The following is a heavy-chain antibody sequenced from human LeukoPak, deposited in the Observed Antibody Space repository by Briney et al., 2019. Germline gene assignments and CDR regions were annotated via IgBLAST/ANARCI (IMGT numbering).Heavy chain of an antibody. J-gene: IGHJ2*01. V-gene: IGHV4-34*01. Sequence: SETLSLTCAVYGGPFSGYYWSWIRQPPGKGLEWIGEINHSGSTNYNPSLKSRVTISVDTSKNQFSLKLSSVTAADTAVYYCARAEETGIAFVWGRGTLVTVSS. D-gene: IGHD6-13*01. CDR3: ARAEETGIAFV. CDR2: INHSGST. CDR1: GGPFSGYY.